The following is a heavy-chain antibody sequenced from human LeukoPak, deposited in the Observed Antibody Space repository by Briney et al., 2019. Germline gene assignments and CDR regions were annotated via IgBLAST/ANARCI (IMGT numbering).Heavy chain of an antibody. CDR3: AKNELLWFGEFDAFDI. V-gene: IGHV3-30*18. CDR1: GFTFSSYG. CDR2: ISYDGSNK. D-gene: IGHD3-10*01. J-gene: IGHJ3*02. Sequence: PGESLRLSRAASGFTFSSYGMHWVRQAPGKGLDWVAVISYDGSNKYYVDSVKGRFTISRDNSKNMLYLQTNSLRAEDTAVYYCAKNELLWFGEFDAFDIWGQGTMVTVSS.